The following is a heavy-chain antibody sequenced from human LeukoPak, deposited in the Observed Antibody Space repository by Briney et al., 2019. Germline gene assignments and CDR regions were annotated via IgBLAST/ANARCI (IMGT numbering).Heavy chain of an antibody. CDR1: GYTFTGYY. CDR2: INPNSGGT. J-gene: IGHJ4*02. Sequence: ASVKVSCKASGYTFTGYYTHWVRQAPGQGLEWMGRINPNSGGTNYAQKFQGRVTMTRDTSISTAYMELSRLRSDDTAVYYCARWGLGDLYYFDYWGQGTLVTVSS. V-gene: IGHV1-2*06. CDR3: ARWGLGDLYYFDY. D-gene: IGHD3-16*01.